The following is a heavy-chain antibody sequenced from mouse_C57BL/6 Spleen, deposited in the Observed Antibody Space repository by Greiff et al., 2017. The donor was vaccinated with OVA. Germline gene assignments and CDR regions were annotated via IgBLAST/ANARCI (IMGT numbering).Heavy chain of an antibody. J-gene: IGHJ4*01. CDR1: GYSITSGYY. CDR2: ISYDGSN. D-gene: IGHD2-2*01. Sequence: EVQLQQSGPGLVKPSQSLSLTCSVTGYSITSGYYWNWIRQFPGNKLEWMGYISYDGSNNYNPSLKNRISITRDTSKNQFFLKLNSVTTEDTATYYCALWLLNAMDYWGQGTSVTVSS. CDR3: ALWLLNAMDY. V-gene: IGHV3-6*01.